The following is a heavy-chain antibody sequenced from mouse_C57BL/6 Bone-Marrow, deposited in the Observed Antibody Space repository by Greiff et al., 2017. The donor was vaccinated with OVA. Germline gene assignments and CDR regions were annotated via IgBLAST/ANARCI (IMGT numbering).Heavy chain of an antibody. CDR1: GYTFTSYW. J-gene: IGHJ3*01. D-gene: IGHD1-1*01. CDR2: IDPNNGCT. Sequence: QVQLQQPGAELVMPGASVKLSCKASGYTFTSYWMHWVKQRPGRGLEWIGRIDPNNGCTKYNEKFKSKTTLTVDKSSSTAYMQLSSLTSEDSAVYYGTTPYYGSSYGFAYWGQGTMLTVSA. V-gene: IGHV1-72*01. CDR3: TTPYYGSSYGFAY.